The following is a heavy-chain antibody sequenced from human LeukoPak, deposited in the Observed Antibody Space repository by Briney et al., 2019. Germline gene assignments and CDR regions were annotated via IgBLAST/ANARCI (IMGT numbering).Heavy chain of an antibody. Sequence: GSLRLSCAASGFTFSGSAMHWVRQASGKGLEWVGRIRSKANTYATAYAASVKGRFTISRDDSKNTAYLQMNRLKTEDTAVYYCTRHVPNNGYANFDYWGQGTLVTVSS. D-gene: IGHD5-12*01. CDR3: TRHVPNNGYANFDY. V-gene: IGHV3-73*01. CDR1: GFTFSGSA. CDR2: IRSKANTYAT. J-gene: IGHJ4*02.